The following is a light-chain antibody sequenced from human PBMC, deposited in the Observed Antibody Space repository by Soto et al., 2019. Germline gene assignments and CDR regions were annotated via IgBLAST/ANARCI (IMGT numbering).Light chain of an antibody. V-gene: IGKV1-12*01. Sequence: DIQMTQSPSSVSASVGDRDTITCRASQGISIWLAWYQQKPGKAPNLLIYAASSLQSGVPSRFSGSGSGTDFTLTISSLQPEDFSTYHCQQAKSFPYTFGQGTKLEIK. CDR1: QGISIW. CDR3: QQAKSFPYT. J-gene: IGKJ2*01. CDR2: AAS.